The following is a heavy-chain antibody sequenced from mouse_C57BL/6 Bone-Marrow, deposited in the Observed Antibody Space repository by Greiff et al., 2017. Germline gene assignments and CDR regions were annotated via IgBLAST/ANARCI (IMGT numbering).Heavy chain of an antibody. CDR1: GFTFSSYG. Sequence: EVQLVQSGGDLVKPGGSLKLSCAASGFTFSSYGMSWVRQTPDKRLEWVATISSGGSYTYYPDSVKGRFTISRDNAKNTLYLQMGSLKSEDTAMYYCARLRLLRFAYWGQGTLVTVSA. V-gene: IGHV5-6*01. CDR2: ISSGGSYT. J-gene: IGHJ3*01. CDR3: ARLRLLRFAY. D-gene: IGHD1-1*01.